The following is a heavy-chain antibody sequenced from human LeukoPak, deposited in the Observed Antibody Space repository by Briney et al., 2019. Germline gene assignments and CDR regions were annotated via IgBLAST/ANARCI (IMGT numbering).Heavy chain of an antibody. CDR3: ARDGLLGYFDY. CDR1: GFSFSTYW. CDR2: INSDGSSP. V-gene: IGHV3-74*01. Sequence: GGSLRLSCAASGFSFSTYWMHWVRQAPGKGLVWVSRINSDGSSPNYADSVKGRFTISRDNGKNTLYLQMNSLRAEDTAVYYCARDGLLGYFDYWGQGTLVTVSS. J-gene: IGHJ4*02.